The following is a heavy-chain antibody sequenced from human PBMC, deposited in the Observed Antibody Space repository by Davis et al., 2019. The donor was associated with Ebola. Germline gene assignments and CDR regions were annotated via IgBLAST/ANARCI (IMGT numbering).Heavy chain of an antibody. CDR1: GGSISSYY. Sequence: GSLRLSCTVSGGSISSYYWSWFRQPPGKGLEWIGYINYAGSTNYNPSLKSRVTISIDTSKNQFSLKLRSVTAADTAVYYCASDQGYFDIWGRGIRVTVSS. V-gene: IGHV4-59*01. D-gene: IGHD2-15*01. CDR3: ASDQGYFDI. CDR2: INYAGST. J-gene: IGHJ2*01.